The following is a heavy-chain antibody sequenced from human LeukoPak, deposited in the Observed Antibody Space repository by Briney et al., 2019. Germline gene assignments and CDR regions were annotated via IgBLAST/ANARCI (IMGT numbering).Heavy chain of an antibody. CDR1: GASISSSSYY. CDR3: ARQTIVVVEVGWFDP. V-gene: IGHV4-39*01. D-gene: IGHD2-2*01. J-gene: IGHJ5*02. CDR2: IYYSEST. Sequence: KPSETLSLTCTVSGASISSSSYYWGWIRQPPGKGLEWIGSIYYSESTHYNPSLKSRVTISVDTSKNQFSLRLSSVTAADTAVYYCARQTIVVVEVGWFDPWGQGTLVTVSS.